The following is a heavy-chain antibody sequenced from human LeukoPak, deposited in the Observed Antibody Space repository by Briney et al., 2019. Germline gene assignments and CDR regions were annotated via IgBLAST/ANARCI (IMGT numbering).Heavy chain of an antibody. J-gene: IGHJ2*01. CDR1: GGTFSGYA. D-gene: IGHD2-2*01. CDR2: IIPIFGTA. Sequence: SVKVSCKASGGTFSGYAISWVRQAPGQGLEWMGGIIPIFGTANYAQKFQGRVTITTDESTSTAYMELSSLRSEDTAVYYCAVTLYCSSTSCSRPLYWYFDLWGRGTLVTVSS. V-gene: IGHV1-69*05. CDR3: AVTLYCSSTSCSRPLYWYFDL.